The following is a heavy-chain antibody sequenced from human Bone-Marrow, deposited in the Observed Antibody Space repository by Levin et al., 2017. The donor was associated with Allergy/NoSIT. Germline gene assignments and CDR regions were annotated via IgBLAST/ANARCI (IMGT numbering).Heavy chain of an antibody. CDR2: IIPIFGTA. V-gene: IGHV1-69*13. CDR3: ANDWGGIAARPGYDYGMDV. J-gene: IGHJ6*02. Sequence: GASVKVSCKASGGTFSSYAISWVRQAPGQGLEWMGGIIPIFGTANYAQKFQGRVTITADESTSTAYMELSSLRSEDTAVYYCANDWGGIAARPGYDYGMDVWGQGTTVTVSS. D-gene: IGHD6-6*01. CDR1: GGTFSSYA.